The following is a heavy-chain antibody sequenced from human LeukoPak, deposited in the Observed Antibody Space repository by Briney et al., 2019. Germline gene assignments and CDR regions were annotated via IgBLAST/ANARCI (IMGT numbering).Heavy chain of an antibody. D-gene: IGHD2-21*01. V-gene: IGHV4-30-2*01. CDR1: GGSISSGGYY. J-gene: IGHJ4*02. Sequence: PSETLSLTCTVSGGSISSGGYYWSWIRQPPGKGLEWIGYIYHSGSTNYNPSLKSRVTISVDKSKNQFSLKLSSVTAADTAVYYCARQRLWLDYWGQGTLVTVSS. CDR2: IYHSGST. CDR3: ARQRLWLDY.